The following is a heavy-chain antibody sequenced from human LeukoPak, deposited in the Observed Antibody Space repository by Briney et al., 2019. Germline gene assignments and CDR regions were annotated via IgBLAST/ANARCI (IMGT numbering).Heavy chain of an antibody. J-gene: IGHJ4*02. V-gene: IGHV3-23*01. CDR3: AKGYDYVWGSYRSQFDY. CDR1: GFTFSSYA. D-gene: IGHD3-16*02. CDR2: ISGSGGST. Sequence: GGSLRLSCAASGFTFSSYAMSWVRQAPGKRLEWVSAISGSGGSTYYADSVKGRFTISRDNSKNTLYLQMNSLRAEDTAVYYCAKGYDYVWGSYRSQFDYWGQGTLVTVSS.